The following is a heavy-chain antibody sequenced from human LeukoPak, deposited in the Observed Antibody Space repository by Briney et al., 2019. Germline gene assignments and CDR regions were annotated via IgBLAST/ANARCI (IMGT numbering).Heavy chain of an antibody. D-gene: IGHD6-19*01. J-gene: IGHJ4*02. Sequence: GGSLRLSCVASGFTVSSNYMSWVRQAPGKGLEWVSAIFSGGSTFYADSVTGRFTIPRDNSKNTVYLEMNSLRAEDTAVYYCARDLKTSGWYGDFDYWGQGTLVTVSS. CDR2: IFSGGST. CDR1: GFTVSSNY. V-gene: IGHV3-53*01. CDR3: ARDLKTSGWYGDFDY.